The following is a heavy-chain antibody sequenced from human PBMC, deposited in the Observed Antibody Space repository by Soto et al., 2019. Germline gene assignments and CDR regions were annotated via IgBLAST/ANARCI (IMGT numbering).Heavy chain of an antibody. J-gene: IGHJ4*02. Sequence: PSETLSLTCAVYGGSFSGYYWSWIRQPPGKGLEWIGEINHSGSTNYNPSLKSRVTISVDTSKNQFSLKLSSVTAADTAVYYCARSYCGGDCYFHDYFDYWGQGTLVTVSS. CDR3: ARSYCGGDCYFHDYFDY. D-gene: IGHD2-21*02. CDR2: INHSGST. V-gene: IGHV4-34*01. CDR1: GGSFSGYY.